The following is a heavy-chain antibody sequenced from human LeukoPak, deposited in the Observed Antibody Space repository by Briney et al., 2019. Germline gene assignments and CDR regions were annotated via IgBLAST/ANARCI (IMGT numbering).Heavy chain of an antibody. D-gene: IGHD2-2*01. J-gene: IGHJ6*02. CDR2: ISYDGSNK. CDR1: GFTFSSYA. V-gene: IGHV3-30-3*01. Sequence: GGSLRLSCAAPGFTFSSYAMHWVRQAPGKGLEWVAVISYDGSNKYYADSVKGRFTISRDNSKNTLYLQMNSLRAEDTAVYYCARDSRRGSTSFLGYYGMDVWGQGTTVTVSS. CDR3: ARDSRRGSTSFLGYYGMDV.